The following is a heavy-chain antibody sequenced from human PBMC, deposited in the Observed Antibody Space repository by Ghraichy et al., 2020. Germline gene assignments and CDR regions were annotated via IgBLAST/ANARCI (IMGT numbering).Heavy chain of an antibody. J-gene: IGHJ5*02. CDR3: ARGGNYDFWSGSRFNWFDP. CDR2: INHSGST. CDR1: GGSFSGYY. V-gene: IGHV4-34*01. D-gene: IGHD3-3*01. Sequence: SETLSLTCAVYGGSFSGYYWSWIRQPPGKGLEWIGEINHSGSTNYNPSLKSRVTISVDTSKNQFSLKLSSVTAADTAVYYCARGGNYDFWSGSRFNWFDPWGQGTLVTVSS.